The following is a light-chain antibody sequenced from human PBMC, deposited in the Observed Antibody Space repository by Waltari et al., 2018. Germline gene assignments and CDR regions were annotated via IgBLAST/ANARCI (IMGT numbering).Light chain of an antibody. J-gene: IGKJ2*01. V-gene: IGKV3-20*01. CDR1: QSLTKRY. CDR2: GAS. Sequence: VLTQSPGTLSLSPGERATLSCRASQSLTKRYLAWYQQKPGQGPRLLIYGASSRAAGIPDRFSGSWSGTDFTLTISRLEPEDFAVYYCQQYGSSVLYTFGQGTKLEIK. CDR3: QQYGSSVLYT.